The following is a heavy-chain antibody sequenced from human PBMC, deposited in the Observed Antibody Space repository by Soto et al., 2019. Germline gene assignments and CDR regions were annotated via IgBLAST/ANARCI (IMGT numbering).Heavy chain of an antibody. CDR3: ARGRIVATTYNSLFDY. Sequence: QVQLVESGGGVVQPGRSLRLSCAASGFTFSSYAMHRVRQAPGKGLEWVAVISYDGSNKYYADSVKGRFTISRDNSKNTLYLQMNSLRAEDTAVYYCARGRIVATTYNSLFDYWGQGTLVTVSS. V-gene: IGHV3-30-3*01. CDR1: GFTFSSYA. D-gene: IGHD5-12*01. CDR2: ISYDGSNK. J-gene: IGHJ4*02.